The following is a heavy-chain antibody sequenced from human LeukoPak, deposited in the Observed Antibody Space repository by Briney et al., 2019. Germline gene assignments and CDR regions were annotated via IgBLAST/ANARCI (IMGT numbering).Heavy chain of an antibody. D-gene: IGHD3-22*01. V-gene: IGHV4-61*01. CDR3: ARWGHDNSGYHFDY. CDR1: GGSVSSGSYY. CDR2: IYYSGSA. Sequence: SETLSLTCTVSGGSVSSGSYYWSWIRQPPGKGLEWIGYIYYSGSANYNPSLKSRVTISVDTSKNQFSLKLSSVTAADTAVYYCARWGHDNSGYHFDYWGQGSLVTVSS. J-gene: IGHJ4*02.